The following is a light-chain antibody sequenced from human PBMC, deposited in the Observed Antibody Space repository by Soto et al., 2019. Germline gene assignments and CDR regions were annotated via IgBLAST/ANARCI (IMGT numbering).Light chain of an antibody. CDR1: QSVSTY. Sequence: DTQMTQSPSSLSASVGDRVTITCRASQSVSTYLNWYQQKPGKVPKRLIYAASSLQGGVPSRFSGSGSGTEFTLTISSLQPEDFATYYCRQHNSYPWTFGQGTKVDIK. V-gene: IGKV1-17*01. J-gene: IGKJ1*01. CDR2: AAS. CDR3: RQHNSYPWT.